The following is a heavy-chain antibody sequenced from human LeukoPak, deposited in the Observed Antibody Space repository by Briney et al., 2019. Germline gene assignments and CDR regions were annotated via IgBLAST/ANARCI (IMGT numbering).Heavy chain of an antibody. CDR1: GGSFSGYY. CDR2: INHSGST. Sequence: PSETLSLTCAVYGGSFSGYYWSWIRQPPGKGLEWIGEINHSGSTNYNPSLQSRVTISVDTSKNQFSLKLSSVTAADTAVYYCARGGPTMIVVVEGWFDPWGQGTLVTVSS. J-gene: IGHJ5*02. CDR3: ARGGPTMIVVVEGWFDP. D-gene: IGHD3-22*01. V-gene: IGHV4-34*01.